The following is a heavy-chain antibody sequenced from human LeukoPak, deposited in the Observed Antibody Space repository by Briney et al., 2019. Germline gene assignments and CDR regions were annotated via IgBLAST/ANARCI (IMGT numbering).Heavy chain of an antibody. J-gene: IGHJ4*02. V-gene: IGHV4-31*01. Sequence: SETLSLTCTVSGGSVSSGDYYWSWIRQHPGKGLQWIGYIYYSGSTYYNPSLKSQLTISVDTSKSQFSLRLSSVTAADTAVYYCARRRDRGYDFDYWGQGTLVTVSS. CDR3: ARRRDRGYDFDY. CDR2: IYYSGST. D-gene: IGHD5-12*01. CDR1: GGSVSSGDYY.